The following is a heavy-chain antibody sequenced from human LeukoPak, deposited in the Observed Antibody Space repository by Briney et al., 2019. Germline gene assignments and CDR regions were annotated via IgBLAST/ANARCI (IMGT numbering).Heavy chain of an antibody. CDR1: GFTFNSYA. D-gene: IGHD3-3*01. Sequence: TGGSLRLSCAGSGFTFNSYAMSWVRQAPGKGLEWGCGIRGSGSETFYADSVKGRFTISRDNSINTLYLQMNSLRVEDTALYYCAKDRLRFLIPHDWGQGTLVTVSS. CDR2: IRGSGSET. J-gene: IGHJ4*02. V-gene: IGHV3-23*01. CDR3: AKDRLRFLIPHD.